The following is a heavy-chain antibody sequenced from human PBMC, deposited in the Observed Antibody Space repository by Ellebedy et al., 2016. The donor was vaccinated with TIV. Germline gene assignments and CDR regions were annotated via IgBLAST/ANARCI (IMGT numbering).Heavy chain of an antibody. CDR3: AKDMKWLPFYSCDY. Sequence: PGGSLRLSCAASGFTFDEYAMHWVRQAPGKGLEWVSLISGDGGSIDYADSVKGRFTISRDDAKNSLYLQMNILRTEDTAFYYCAKDMKWLPFYSCDYWGQGTLVTVSS. J-gene: IGHJ4*02. CDR1: GFTFDEYA. D-gene: IGHD5-12*01. V-gene: IGHV3-43*02. CDR2: ISGDGGSI.